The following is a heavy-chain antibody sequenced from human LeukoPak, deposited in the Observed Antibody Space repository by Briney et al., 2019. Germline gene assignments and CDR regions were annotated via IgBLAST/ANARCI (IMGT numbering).Heavy chain of an antibody. CDR1: GYTFTSYY. Sequence: ASVKVSCKASGYTFTSYYMHWVRQAPGQGLEWMGIINPSGGSTSYAQKFQGRVTMTRDTSISTAYMELSRLRSDDTAVYYCASYCSGGSCYSDDAFDIWGQGTMVTVSS. CDR2: INPSGGST. V-gene: IGHV1-46*01. CDR3: ASYCSGGSCYSDDAFDI. J-gene: IGHJ3*02. D-gene: IGHD2-15*01.